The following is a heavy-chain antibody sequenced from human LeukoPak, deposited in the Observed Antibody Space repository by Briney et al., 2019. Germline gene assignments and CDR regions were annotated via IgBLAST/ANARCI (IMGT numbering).Heavy chain of an antibody. D-gene: IGHD1-20*01. V-gene: IGHV1-2*02. CDR2: INPNSGGT. CDR1: GYTFTGYY. J-gene: IGHJ4*02. Sequence: ASVKVSCKASGYTFTGYYMRWVRQAPGQGLEWMGWINPNSGGTNYAQKFQGRVTMTRDTSISTAYMELSRLRSDDTAVYYCARGDNWNDRGLDYWGQGTLVTVSS. CDR3: ARGDNWNDRGLDY.